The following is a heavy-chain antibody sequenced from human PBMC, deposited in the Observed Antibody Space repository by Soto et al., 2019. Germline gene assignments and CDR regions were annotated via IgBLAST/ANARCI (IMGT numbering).Heavy chain of an antibody. J-gene: IGHJ4*02. CDR2: IIPIFGTA. D-gene: IGHD4-17*01. CDR3: ATMITTVVTSYYFDY. V-gene: IGHV1-69*13. Sequence: SVKVSCKASGGTFGSYAVSWVRQAPGQGLEWMGGIIPIFGTANYAQKFHGRVTITADESTSTAYRELSSLRSEDTAVYYCATMITTVVTSYYFDYWGQGTLVTVS. CDR1: GGTFGSYA.